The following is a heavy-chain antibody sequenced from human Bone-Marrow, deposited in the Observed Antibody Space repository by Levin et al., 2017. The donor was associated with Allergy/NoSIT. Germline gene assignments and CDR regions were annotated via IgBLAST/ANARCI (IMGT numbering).Heavy chain of an antibody. D-gene: IGHD6-13*01. J-gene: IGHJ4*02. Sequence: ASVKVSCTVSGYTFTDYYIHWVRQTPGQGLEWIGWIDPTRGDTKFAEKFHARVVLTRNSSISTAYMELGRLRSDDTALYYCARGGSSSNDYWGQGTLVTVSS. V-gene: IGHV1-2*02. CDR1: GYTFTDYY. CDR3: ARGGSSSNDY. CDR2: IDPTRGDT.